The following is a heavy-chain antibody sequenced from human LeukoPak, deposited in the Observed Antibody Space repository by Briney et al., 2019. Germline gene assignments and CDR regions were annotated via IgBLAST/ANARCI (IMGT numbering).Heavy chain of an antibody. V-gene: IGHV3-23*01. CDR3: AKVKQGYYDSSGDLDY. CDR2: IGGSGGST. Sequence: GGSLRLSCAASGFTFSSYAMSWVRQAPGKGLEWVSAIGGSGGSTYYADSVKGRFTISRDNSKNTLYLQMNSLRAEETAVYYCAKVKQGYYDSSGDLDYWGQGTLVTVSS. J-gene: IGHJ4*02. D-gene: IGHD3-22*01. CDR1: GFTFSSYA.